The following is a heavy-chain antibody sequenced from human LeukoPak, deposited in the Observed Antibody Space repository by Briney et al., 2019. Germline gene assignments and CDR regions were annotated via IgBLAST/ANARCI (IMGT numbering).Heavy chain of an antibody. CDR1: GFTFDDYA. CDR3: AKGEYGDYVYDAFDI. CDR2: ISWNSGSI. J-gene: IGHJ3*02. Sequence: PGSSLRLSCAASGFTFDDYAMHWVRQAPGKGLEWVSGISWNSGSIGYADSVKGRFTISRDNAKNSLYLQMNSLRAEDTALYYCAKGEYGDYVYDAFDIWGQGTMVTVSS. V-gene: IGHV3-9*01. D-gene: IGHD4-17*01.